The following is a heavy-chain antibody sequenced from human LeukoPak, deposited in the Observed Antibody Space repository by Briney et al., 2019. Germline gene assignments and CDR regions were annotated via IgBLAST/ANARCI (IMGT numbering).Heavy chain of an antibody. CDR1: GGSISSYY. Sequence: PSETLSLTCTVSGGSISSYYWSWIRQPPGKGLEWIGYIYYSGSTNYNPSLKSRVTISVDTSKNQFSPKLSSVTAADTAVYYCARVLYYDFWSGYYRGEIFDYWGQGTLVTVSS. V-gene: IGHV4-59*01. CDR3: ARVLYYDFWSGYYRGEIFDY. J-gene: IGHJ4*02. D-gene: IGHD3-3*01. CDR2: IYYSGST.